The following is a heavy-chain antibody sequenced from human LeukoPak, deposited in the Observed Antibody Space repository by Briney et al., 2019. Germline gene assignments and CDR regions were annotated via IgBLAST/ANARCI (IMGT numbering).Heavy chain of an antibody. Sequence: SETLSLTCTVSGGSISSGSYYWGWIRQPPGKGLEWIGSIYYSGSTYYNPSLKSRVTISVDTSKNQFSLKLSSVTAAGTAVYYCARAIGGNSPYYYYYYMDVWGKGTTVTVSS. V-gene: IGHV4-39*07. CDR3: ARAIGGNSPYYYYYYMDV. D-gene: IGHD4-23*01. CDR1: GGSISSGSYY. J-gene: IGHJ6*03. CDR2: IYYSGST.